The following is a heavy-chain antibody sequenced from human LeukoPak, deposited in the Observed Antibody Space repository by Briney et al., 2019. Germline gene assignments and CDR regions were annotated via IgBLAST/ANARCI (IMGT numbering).Heavy chain of an antibody. CDR2: IIGNGDGT. J-gene: IGHJ4*02. CDR3: ARGSNHWELLSRSDF. V-gene: IGHV3-64*01. CDR1: EFTFSNFN. D-gene: IGHD1-26*01. Sequence: PGGSLRLSCAASEFTFSNFNMHWVRQAPGKGLEYVARIIGNGDGTYYSMSVKGRFTISRDNSKNTLFLQMGSLRAEDMGVYYCARGSNHWELLSRSDFWVQGTLVSVSA.